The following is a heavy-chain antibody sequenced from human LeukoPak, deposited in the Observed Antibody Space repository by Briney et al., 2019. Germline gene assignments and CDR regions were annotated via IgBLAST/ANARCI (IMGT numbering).Heavy chain of an antibody. CDR3: ARDKGYNWNYPYFDY. CDR2: IIPIFGTA. D-gene: IGHD1-7*01. CDR1: GGTFSSYA. J-gene: IGHJ4*02. Sequence: ASVKVSRKASGGTFSSYAISWVRQAPGQGLEWMGGIIPIFGTANYAQKFQGRVTITADESTSTAYMELSSLRSEDTAVYYCARDKGYNWNYPYFDYWGQGTLVTVSS. V-gene: IGHV1-69*01.